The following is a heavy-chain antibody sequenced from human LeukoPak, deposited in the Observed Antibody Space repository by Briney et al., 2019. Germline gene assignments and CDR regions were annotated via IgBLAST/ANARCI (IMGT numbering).Heavy chain of an antibody. CDR1: GGSISSGGYY. D-gene: IGHD1-1*01. CDR3: ARHLSTGTNSYYFDY. Sequence: SETLSLTCTVSGGSISSGGYYWSWIRQHPGKGLEWIGYIYYSGSTYYNPSLKSRVTISVDTSKNQFSLKLSSVTAADTAVYYCARHLSTGTNSYYFDYWGQGTLVTVSS. V-gene: IGHV4-31*03. CDR2: IYYSGST. J-gene: IGHJ4*02.